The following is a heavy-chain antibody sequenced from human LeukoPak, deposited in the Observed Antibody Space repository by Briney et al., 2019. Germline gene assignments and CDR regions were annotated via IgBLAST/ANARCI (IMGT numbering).Heavy chain of an antibody. CDR1: GGSISSYY. CDR2: IYYSGST. V-gene: IGHV4-59*01. D-gene: IGHD3-3*01. Sequence: PSETLSLTCTVSGGSISSYYWSWIRQPPGKGLEWIGYIYYSGSTNYNPSLKSRVTISVDTSKNQFSLKLSSVTAADTAVYYCASLGSRYDFWSGSWFDPWGQGTLVTVSS. CDR3: ASLGSRYDFWSGSWFDP. J-gene: IGHJ5*02.